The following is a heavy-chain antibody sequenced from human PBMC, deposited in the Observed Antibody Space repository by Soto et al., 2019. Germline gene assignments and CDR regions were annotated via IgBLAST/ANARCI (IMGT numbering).Heavy chain of an antibody. CDR3: AKDSTPYYDFWSGYYSLGLYYYYYYYMDV. J-gene: IGHJ6*03. Sequence: GGSLRLSCAASGFTFSSYAMSWVRQAPGKGLEWVSAISGSGGSTYYADSVKGRFTISRDNSKNTLYLQMNSLRAEDTAVYYCAKDSTPYYDFWSGYYSLGLYYYYYYYMDVWGKGTTVTVSS. V-gene: IGHV3-23*01. CDR2: ISGSGGST. D-gene: IGHD3-3*01. CDR1: GFTFSSYA.